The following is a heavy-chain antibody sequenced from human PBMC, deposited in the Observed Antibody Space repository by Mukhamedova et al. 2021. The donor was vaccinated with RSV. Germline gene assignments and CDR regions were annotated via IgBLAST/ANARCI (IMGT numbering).Heavy chain of an antibody. V-gene: IGHV3-49*04. J-gene: IGHJ4*01. CDR2: IRSKTSGGTT. CDR3: SRAARLLDY. CDR1: GFTFGDNV. Sequence: TASGFTFGDNVWSWVRQAPGKGLEWVGFIRSKTSGGTTEYAASVKGRFTISRDDSKSIAYLQMNSLKTEDTAVYYCSRAARLLDY.